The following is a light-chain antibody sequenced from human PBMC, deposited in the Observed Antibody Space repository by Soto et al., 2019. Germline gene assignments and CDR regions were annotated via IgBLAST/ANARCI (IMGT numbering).Light chain of an antibody. CDR1: QSINNW. V-gene: IGKV1-5*01. CDR3: QQYKTSSAWT. Sequence: DIQMTQSPSTLSASVGDRVTITCRASQSINNWLAWYQQKPGKAPKLLIYDASNLQSGVPSRFSGSGSGTEFTLTISSLQPDDFAAYYCQQYKTSSAWTFGQGTKVEIK. CDR2: DAS. J-gene: IGKJ1*01.